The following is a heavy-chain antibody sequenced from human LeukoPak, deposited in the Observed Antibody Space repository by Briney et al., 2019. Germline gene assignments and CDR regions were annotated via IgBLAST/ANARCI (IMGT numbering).Heavy chain of an antibody. D-gene: IGHD2-21*01. J-gene: IGHJ4*02. CDR1: GFTFSSYG. CDR3: AKDYCGGDCYHYFDY. Sequence: PGGSLRLSCAASGFTFSSYGMHWVRQAPGKGLEWVAFIRYDGSNKYYADSVKGRFTISRDNSKNTLYLQMNSLRAEDTAVYYCAKDYCGGDCYHYFDYWGQGTLVTVSS. V-gene: IGHV3-30*02. CDR2: IRYDGSNK.